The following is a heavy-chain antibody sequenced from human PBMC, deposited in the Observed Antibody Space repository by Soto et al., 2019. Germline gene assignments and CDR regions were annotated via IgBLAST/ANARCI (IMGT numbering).Heavy chain of an antibody. V-gene: IGHV4-34*01. CDR2: INHSGST. D-gene: IGHD7-27*01. J-gene: IGHJ4*02. Sequence: QVQLQQWGAGLLKPSETLSLTCAVYGGSLSGYYWSWIRQPPGKGLAWIGEINHSGSTNYNPSLKSRVTISVYTSKNQFSLRLSSVTAADTAVYYCARGWGRIFDYWGQGTLVTVSS. CDR1: GGSLSGYY. CDR3: ARGWGRIFDY.